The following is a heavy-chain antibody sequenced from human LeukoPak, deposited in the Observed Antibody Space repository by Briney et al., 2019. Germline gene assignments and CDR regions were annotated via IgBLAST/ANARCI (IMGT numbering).Heavy chain of an antibody. J-gene: IGHJ4*02. CDR2: IKSKTDGGTT. Sequence: PGRSLRLSCAASGFTFSTYSTHWVRQAPGKGLQCVGRIKSKTDGGTTDYAAPVKGRFTISRDDSKNTLYLQMNSLKTEDTAVYYCTTETDDSSGYLEDWGQGTLVTVSS. CDR3: TTETDDSSGYLED. CDR1: GFTFSTYS. V-gene: IGHV3-15*01. D-gene: IGHD3-22*01.